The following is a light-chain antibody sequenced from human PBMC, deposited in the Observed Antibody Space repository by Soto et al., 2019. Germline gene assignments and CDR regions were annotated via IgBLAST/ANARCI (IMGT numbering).Light chain of an antibody. CDR1: QSLFYSYNNYNY. J-gene: IGKJ1*01. V-gene: IGKV4-1*01. CDR3: QEYLNSLPA. Sequence: IGMTQSPDSLAVSLGERATINCKSSQSLFYSYNNYNYLAWYQQKPGQPPKVLIYWASTRASGVPDRFSGSGSGTEFTLTISSLQAEDVAVYYCQEYLNSLPAFGQGTKVDIK. CDR2: WAS.